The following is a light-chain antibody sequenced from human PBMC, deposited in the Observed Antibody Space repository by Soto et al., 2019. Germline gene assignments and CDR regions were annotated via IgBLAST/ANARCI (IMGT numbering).Light chain of an antibody. CDR3: LKSSSIPYT. CDR1: QTISTY. Sequence: DIQMTQSPSSLSASVGDRVTITCRASQTISTYLNWYQQNPGKAPKLLIDAASNLQNGVPSRFSGSGSGTDFTLTISSLQPEDFATYYCLKSSSIPYTFGQGTKLEIK. V-gene: IGKV1-39*01. CDR2: AAS. J-gene: IGKJ2*01.